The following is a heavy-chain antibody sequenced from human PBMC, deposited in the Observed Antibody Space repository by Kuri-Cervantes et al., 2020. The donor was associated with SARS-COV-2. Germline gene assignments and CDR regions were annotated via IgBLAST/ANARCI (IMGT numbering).Heavy chain of an antibody. D-gene: IGHD6-13*01. CDR1: GGTFSSYA. CDR3: ARDDPGDSSSWYPYYYYYGMDV. CDR2: IIPILGIA. V-gene: IGHV1-69*04. J-gene: IGHJ6*02. Sequence: SVKVSCKASGGTFSSYAISWVRQAPGQGLEWMGRIIPILGIANYAQKFQGRVTITADKSTSTAYMELSSLRSEDTAVYYCARDDPGDSSSWYPYYYYYGMDVWGQGTTVTVSS.